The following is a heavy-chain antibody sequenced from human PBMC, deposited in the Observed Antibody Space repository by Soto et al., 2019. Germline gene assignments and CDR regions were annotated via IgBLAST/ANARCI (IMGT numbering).Heavy chain of an antibody. V-gene: IGHV4-59*01. CDR1: GASISSSY. J-gene: IGHJ4*02. Sequence: ETLSLTCTVSGASISSSYWSWIRQSPGKGLEWIAYVYHTGTTNYNPSLKSRVTISLETSKSQFSLNLPSLTTADTAVYFCARGGNRYSNGASGVGGFDYWGQGSLVTVSS. CDR3: ARGGNRYSNGASGVGGFDY. CDR2: VYHTGTT. D-gene: IGHD5-12*01.